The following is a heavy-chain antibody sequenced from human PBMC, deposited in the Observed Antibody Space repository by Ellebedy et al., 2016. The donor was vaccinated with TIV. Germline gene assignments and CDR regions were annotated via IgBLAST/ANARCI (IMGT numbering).Heavy chain of an antibody. J-gene: IGHJ4*02. CDR1: GYTFTSYY. V-gene: IGHV1-46*04. Sequence: AASVKVSCKASGYTFTSYYMHWVRQAPGQGLEWMGIINPSVGSTSYAHKLQGRGTMTRDTSTSTVYMELSSLRSEDTAVYYCARDRGGVGATNGFDYWGQGTLVTVSS. D-gene: IGHD1-26*01. CDR2: INPSVGST. CDR3: ARDRGGVGATNGFDY.